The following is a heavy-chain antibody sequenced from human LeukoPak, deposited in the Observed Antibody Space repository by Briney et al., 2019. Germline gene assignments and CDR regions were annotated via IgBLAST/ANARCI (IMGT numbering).Heavy chain of an antibody. V-gene: IGHV3-30*02. CDR2: IRDDGSNK. J-gene: IGHJ4*02. Sequence: GGSLRLSCAASGFSFSSYGMHWVRQAPGKGLEWVAFIRDDGSNKYYADSVKGRFTISRDNSKNTLYMQMNSLRAGDTAVYYCAKPHFDDWGQGTLVTVSS. CDR3: AKPHFDD. CDR1: GFSFSSYG.